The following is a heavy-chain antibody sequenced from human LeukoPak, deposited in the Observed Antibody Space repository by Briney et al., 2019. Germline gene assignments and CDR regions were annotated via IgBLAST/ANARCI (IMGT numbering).Heavy chain of an antibody. CDR2: IDNSETT. D-gene: IGHD3-22*01. CDR1: GVSISSSSYY. V-gene: IGHV4-39*01. Sequence: ESLSLTCTVSGVSISSSSYYWGWLRPPPGKGRESVGSIDNSETTYYNPSLKSRVTISVDTSKNQFSLKLSSVTAADTAVYYCARHRMYYYDSSGRGVADAFDIWGQGTMVTVSS. J-gene: IGHJ3*02. CDR3: ARHRMYYYDSSGRGVADAFDI.